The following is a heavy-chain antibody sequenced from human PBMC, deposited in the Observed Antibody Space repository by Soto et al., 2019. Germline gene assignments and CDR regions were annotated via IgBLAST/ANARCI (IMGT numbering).Heavy chain of an antibody. V-gene: IGHV4-4*02. J-gene: IGHJ4*02. CDR2: IYHSGST. CDR3: ASGYYLRALDY. Sequence: SETLSLTCAVSGGPISSSNWWSWVRQPPGKGLEWIGEIYHSGSTNYNPSLKSRLTISVDKSKNQFSLKLSSVTAADTAVYYCASGYYLRALDYWGQGTLVTVSS. CDR1: GGPISSSNW. D-gene: IGHD3-22*01.